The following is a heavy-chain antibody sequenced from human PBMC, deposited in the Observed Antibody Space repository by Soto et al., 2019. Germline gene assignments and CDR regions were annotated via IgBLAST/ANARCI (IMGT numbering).Heavy chain of an antibody. V-gene: IGHV3-74*01. CDR1: GFTFNYYW. Sequence: EVQLVESEGGLVQRGGSLRLSFAASGFTFNYYWMHWVRPAPGQALVWVSHIHSDGSTTTYADSVKGRFTISRDNAKNTLYLQMNSLRAEDTAVYYCVRGDKGGFDLWGQGTTVTVSS. D-gene: IGHD2-21*02. CDR2: IHSDGSTT. J-gene: IGHJ3*01. CDR3: VRGDKGGFDL.